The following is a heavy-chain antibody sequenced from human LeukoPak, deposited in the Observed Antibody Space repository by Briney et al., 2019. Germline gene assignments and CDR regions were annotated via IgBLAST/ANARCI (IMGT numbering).Heavy chain of an antibody. D-gene: IGHD1-26*01. J-gene: IGHJ4*02. CDR3: ARHHSGSYLRIDY. Sequence: SETLSLTCTVSGGSINNYYWSWVRQPPGAGLEWLAYIYYTGSTNYNPSLKTRLTISVDTSKNQFSLRLNSVTAADTAVYYCARHHSGSYLRIDYWGQGTLVTVSS. CDR1: GGSINNYY. CDR2: IYYTGST. V-gene: IGHV4-59*08.